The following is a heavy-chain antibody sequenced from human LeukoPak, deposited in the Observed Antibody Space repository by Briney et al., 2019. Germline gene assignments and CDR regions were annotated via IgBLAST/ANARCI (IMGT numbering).Heavy chain of an antibody. CDR2: INPNSGGT. D-gene: IGHD6-19*01. Sequence: ASVKVSCKASGYTFTGCYMHWVRQAPGQGLEWMGRINPNSGGTNYAQKFQGRVTVTRDTSISTAYMELSRLRFDDTAVYYCARVGSSGWYVHPTLDYWGQGTLVTVSS. CDR1: GYTFTGCY. CDR3: ARVGSSGWYVHPTLDY. V-gene: IGHV1-2*06. J-gene: IGHJ4*02.